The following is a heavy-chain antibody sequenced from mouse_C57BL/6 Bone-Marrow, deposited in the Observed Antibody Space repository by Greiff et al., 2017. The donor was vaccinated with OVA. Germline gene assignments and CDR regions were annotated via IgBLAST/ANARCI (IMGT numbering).Heavy chain of an antibody. CDR2: SRNKANDYTT. D-gene: IGHD4-1*01. CDR1: GFTFSDFY. V-gene: IGHV7-1*01. Sequence: EVNVVESGGGLVQSGRSLRLSCATSGFTFSDFYMEWVRQAPGKGLEWIAASRNKANDYTTEYSASVKGRFIVSRDTSQSILYLQMNALRAEDTAMYYWARDVANWRVAYWGQGTLVTVSA. J-gene: IGHJ3*01. CDR3: ARDVANWRVAY.